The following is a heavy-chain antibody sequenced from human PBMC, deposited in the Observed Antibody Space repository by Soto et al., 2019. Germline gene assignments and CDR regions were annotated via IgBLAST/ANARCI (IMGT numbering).Heavy chain of an antibody. CDR2: INPNSGDT. D-gene: IGHD5-12*01. CDR1: GYTFSDYY. V-gene: IGHV1-2*06. J-gene: IGHJ6*03. Sequence: QVQLVQSGAEVKKPGVSVTVSCKASGYTFSDYYLHWVRQAPGQGPEWMGRINPNSGDTKFAQKFQGRVTMTRDTSVRTAFMELNWLKSDDTAVYYCARESGGATATLDYYYFYMDVWGKGTTVTVSS. CDR3: ARESGGATATLDYYYFYMDV.